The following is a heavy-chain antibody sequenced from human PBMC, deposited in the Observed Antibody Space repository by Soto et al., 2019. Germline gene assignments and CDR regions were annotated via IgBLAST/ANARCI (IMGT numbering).Heavy chain of an antibody. Sequence: SETLSLTCAVYGGSFSCYYWSWIRQPPGKGLEWIGEINHSGSTNYNPSLKSRVTISVDTSKNQFSLKLSSVTAADTAVYYCARDRLPAMVRGVTLKGWFDPWGQGTLVTVSS. D-gene: IGHD3-10*01. CDR1: GGSFSCYY. V-gene: IGHV4-34*01. J-gene: IGHJ5*02. CDR2: INHSGST. CDR3: ARDRLPAMVRGVTLKGWFDP.